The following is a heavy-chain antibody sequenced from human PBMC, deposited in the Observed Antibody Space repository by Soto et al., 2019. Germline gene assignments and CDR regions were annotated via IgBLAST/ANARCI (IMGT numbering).Heavy chain of an antibody. CDR2: IKQDGSQK. CDR1: GFTFSTYW. CDR3: SGGSGWLINY. J-gene: IGHJ4*01. V-gene: IGHV3-7*01. Sequence: GGSLRLSCAASGFTFSTYWMNWVRQAPGKGLEWVANIKQDGSQKYYVDSVAGRFTISRDKAKNSLYLQMNSLRSEDTAVYYCSGGSGWLINYWGQGTLVTVSS. D-gene: IGHD6-19*01.